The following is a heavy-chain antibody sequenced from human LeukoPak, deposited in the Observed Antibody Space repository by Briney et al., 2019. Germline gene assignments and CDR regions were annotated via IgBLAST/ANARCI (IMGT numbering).Heavy chain of an antibody. V-gene: IGHV4-61*02. J-gene: IGHJ4*02. CDR1: GGSISSGSYY. CDR2: IYTSGST. D-gene: IGHD2-21*01. CDR3: ARDGRLEGCGGDCYPDY. Sequence: PSQTLSLTCTVSGGSISSGSYYWSWIRQPAGKGLEWIGRIYTSGSTNYNPSLESRVTISVDTSRNQFSLKLSSVTAADTAVYYCARDGRLEGCGGDCYPDYWGQGTLVTVSS.